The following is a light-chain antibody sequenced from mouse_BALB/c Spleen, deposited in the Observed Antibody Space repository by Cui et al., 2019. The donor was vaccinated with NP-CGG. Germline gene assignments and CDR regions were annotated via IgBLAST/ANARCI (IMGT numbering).Light chain of an antibody. V-gene: IGLV1*01. J-gene: IGLJ1*01. Sequence: QADPTHESALTTSPGETVTLTCRSRTGAVTTSNYANWVQEKPDHLFTGLIGGTNNRAPGVPARFSGFLIGDKAALTITGAQTEDEAIYFCALWYSNHWVFGGGTKLTVL. CDR2: GTN. CDR3: ALWYSNHWV. CDR1: TGAVTTSNY.